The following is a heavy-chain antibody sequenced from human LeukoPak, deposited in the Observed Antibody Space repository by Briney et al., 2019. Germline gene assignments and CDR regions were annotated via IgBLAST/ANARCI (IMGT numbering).Heavy chain of an antibody. CDR3: ARGGGYGYYFDY. CDR1: GDSIGSYY. CDR2: IYSSGST. J-gene: IGHJ4*02. V-gene: IGHV4-59*01. D-gene: IGHD6-25*01. Sequence: KRSETLSLTCTVSGDSIGSYYWNWIRQPPGKGLEWIGYIYSSGSTNYNPSLKSRVTMSLDTSKNQFSLKLRSVTAADTAVYYCARGGGYGYYFDYWGQGTLVTVYS.